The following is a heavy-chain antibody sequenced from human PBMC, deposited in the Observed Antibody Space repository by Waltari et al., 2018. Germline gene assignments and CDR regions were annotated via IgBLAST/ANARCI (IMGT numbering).Heavy chain of an antibody. CDR2: IKSKTDGGTT. Sequence: EVQLVESGGGLVKPVGSIRLSCAASGFTFSNAWMSWVRQAPGKGLEWVGRIKSKTDGGTTDYAAPVKGRFTISRDDSKNTLYLQMNSLKTEDTAVYYCTTYYGDYGFDYWGQGTLVTVSS. CDR1: GFTFSNAW. D-gene: IGHD4-17*01. V-gene: IGHV3-15*01. J-gene: IGHJ4*02. CDR3: TTYYGDYGFDY.